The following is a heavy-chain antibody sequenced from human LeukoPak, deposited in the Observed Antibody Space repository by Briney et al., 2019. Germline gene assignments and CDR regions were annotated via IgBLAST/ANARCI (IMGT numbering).Heavy chain of an antibody. J-gene: IGHJ6*02. Sequence: ASVKVSCKASGYTFTSYYMHWVRQAPGQGLEWMGIINPSGGSASYAQKFQGRVTMTRDTSTSTVYMELSSLRSEDTAVYYCASSLWFGVYGMDVWAKGPRSPSP. CDR2: INPSGGSA. D-gene: IGHD3-10*01. V-gene: IGHV1-46*01. CDR1: GYTFTSYY. CDR3: ASSLWFGVYGMDV.